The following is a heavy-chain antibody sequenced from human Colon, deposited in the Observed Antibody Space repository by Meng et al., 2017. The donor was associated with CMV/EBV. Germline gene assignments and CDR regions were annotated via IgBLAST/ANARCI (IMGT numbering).Heavy chain of an antibody. V-gene: IGHV3-66*02. J-gene: IGHJ4*02. CDR3: VSSVTGRF. D-gene: IGHD3-10*01. CDR1: GLSVSIHY. Sequence: GGSLRLSCAVSGLSVSIHYMSWLRQAPGKGLEWVSVINSGRTTYYGASVKGRFTISRDNSKNTLYLQMSSLKVEDTAVYYCVSSVTGRFWGQGTLVTVSS. CDR2: INSGRTT.